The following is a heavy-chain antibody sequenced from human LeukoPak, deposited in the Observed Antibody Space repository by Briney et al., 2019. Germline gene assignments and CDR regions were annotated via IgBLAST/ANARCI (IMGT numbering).Heavy chain of an antibody. CDR3: ARGSRHYDSSGYYVY. D-gene: IGHD3-22*01. CDR2: ISSGGTT. Sequence: GGSLRLSCAASGLTVSSNSMNWVRQAPAKGLEWVSLISSGGTTFYADSVKGRFTISRDTSKNTLDLQMNSLRAEDTAVYYCARGSRHYDSSGYYVYWGQGILVTVSS. CDR1: GLTVSSNS. J-gene: IGHJ4*02. V-gene: IGHV3-53*01.